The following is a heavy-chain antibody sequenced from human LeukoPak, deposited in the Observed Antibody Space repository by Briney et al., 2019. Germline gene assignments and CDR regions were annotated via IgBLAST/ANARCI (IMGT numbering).Heavy chain of an antibody. D-gene: IGHD5-18*01. V-gene: IGHV1-58*01. CDR1: GFSFTNSA. CDR3: AAGYIGGAMVTNAFDI. Sequence: ASVKLSCNGSGFSFTNSAVQWVRQPRGQGLEWIGWIVVGSGNTIYVQKFQERVTITRDMSTSTAYMELSSLRSEDTAVYYCAAGYIGGAMVTNAFDIWGQGTMVTVSS. J-gene: IGHJ3*02. CDR2: IVVGSGNT.